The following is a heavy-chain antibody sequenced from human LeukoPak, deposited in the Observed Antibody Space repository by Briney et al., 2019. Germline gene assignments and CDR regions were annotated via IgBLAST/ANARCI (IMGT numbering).Heavy chain of an antibody. CDR3: ARDPPTTVTVFDY. CDR1: GFTFRSYS. J-gene: IGHJ4*02. V-gene: IGHV3-48*01. D-gene: IGHD4-17*01. Sequence: GGSLRLPCAASGFTFRSYSMNWARQAPGKGLEWVSYISSSSSTIYYADSVKGRFTISRDNAKNSLYLQMNSLRAEDTAVYYCARDPPTTVTVFDYWGQGTLVTVSS. CDR2: ISSSSSTI.